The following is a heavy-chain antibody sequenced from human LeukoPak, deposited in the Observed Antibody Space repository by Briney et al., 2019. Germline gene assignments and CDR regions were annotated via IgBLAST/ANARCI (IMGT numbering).Heavy chain of an antibody. CDR1: GGSFSGYY. J-gene: IGHJ4*02. CDR3: ARAPDLYSSGWWVDY. D-gene: IGHD6-19*01. Sequence: SETLSLTCAVYGGSFSGYYWSWVRQPPGKGLEWIGEINHSGSTNYNPSLTSRGTISVDTSKNQFSLKLSSVTAADTAVYYCARAPDLYSSGWWVDYWGQGTLVTVSS. CDR2: INHSGST. V-gene: IGHV4-34*01.